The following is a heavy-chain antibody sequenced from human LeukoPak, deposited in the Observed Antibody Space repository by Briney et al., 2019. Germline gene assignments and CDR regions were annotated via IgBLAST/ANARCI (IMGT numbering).Heavy chain of an antibody. CDR1: GFTFSSYA. J-gene: IGHJ4*02. CDR2: ISGGGDST. V-gene: IGHV3-23*01. Sequence: GGSLRLSCAASGFTFSSYAMSWVRQAPGKGLEWVSTISGGGDSTYYADSVKGRFTISRDNSKNTLHLQMNSLRAEDTAVYSCAKGRSGVSSAAINYWSQGTLVTVSS. D-gene: IGHD2-2*01. CDR3: AKGRSGVSSAAINY.